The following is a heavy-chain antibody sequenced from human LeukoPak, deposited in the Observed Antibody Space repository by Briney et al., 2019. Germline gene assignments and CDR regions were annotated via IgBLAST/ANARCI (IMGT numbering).Heavy chain of an antibody. V-gene: IGHV3-30*18. CDR3: AKVHLTYYYDSSGYGFQDY. D-gene: IGHD3-22*01. Sequence: PGGSLRLSCAASGFTFSSYAMHRVRQAPGKGLEWVGVISYDGSNTYYVDSVKGRFTISRDNSKNTVYLQMNSLRAEDTAVYYCAKVHLTYYYDSSGYGFQDYWGQGTLVTVSS. J-gene: IGHJ4*02. CDR1: GFTFSSYA. CDR2: ISYDGSNT.